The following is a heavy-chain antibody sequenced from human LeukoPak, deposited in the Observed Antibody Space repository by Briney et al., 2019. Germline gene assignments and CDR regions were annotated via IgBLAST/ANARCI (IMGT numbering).Heavy chain of an antibody. CDR1: GGSISSSSYY. J-gene: IGHJ4*02. D-gene: IGHD3-22*01. CDR3: ARQPNEYYYDSSGYYY. CDR2: IYYSGST. V-gene: IGHV4-39*01. Sequence: SETLSLTCTVSGGSISSSSYYWGWIRQPPGKGLEWIGSIYYSGSTYYNPSLKSRVTISVDTSKNQFSLELSSVTAADTAVYYCARQPNEYYYDSSGYYYWGQGTLVTVSS.